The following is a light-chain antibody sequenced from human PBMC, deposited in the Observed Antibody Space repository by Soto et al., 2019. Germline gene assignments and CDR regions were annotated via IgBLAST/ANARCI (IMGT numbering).Light chain of an antibody. V-gene: IGLV2-11*01. CDR3: CSYAGSYPV. J-gene: IGLJ2*01. Sequence: QSVLTQPRSVSGSPGQSVTISCTGTSSDVGGYNYVSWYQQHPGKAPKLMIYDVSKRPSGFPDRFSGSKSGNTASLTISGLQAEDEADYYCCSYAGSYPVFGGGTQLTVL. CDR1: SSDVGGYNY. CDR2: DVS.